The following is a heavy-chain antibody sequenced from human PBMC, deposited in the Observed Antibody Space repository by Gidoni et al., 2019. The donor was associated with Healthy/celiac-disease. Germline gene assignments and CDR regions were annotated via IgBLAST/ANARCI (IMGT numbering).Heavy chain of an antibody. Sequence: QVQLVESGGGVVQPGRSLRLSCAASGFTFSSYGMHWVRQAPGKGLEGGAVISDDGSNKYYADSVKGRFTISRDNSKNTLYLQMNSLRAEDTAVYYCAKKVGYDILTGYYRSYGMDVWGQGTTVTVSS. CDR3: AKKVGYDILTGYYRSYGMDV. CDR2: ISDDGSNK. J-gene: IGHJ6*02. V-gene: IGHV3-30*18. D-gene: IGHD3-9*01. CDR1: GFTFSSYG.